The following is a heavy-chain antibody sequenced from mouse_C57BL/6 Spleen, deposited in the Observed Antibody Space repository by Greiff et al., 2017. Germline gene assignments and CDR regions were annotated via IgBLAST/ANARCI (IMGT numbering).Heavy chain of an antibody. CDR3: TTVITTVVATRRYFDY. CDR2: IDPENGDT. V-gene: IGHV14-4*01. D-gene: IGHD1-1*01. CDR1: GFNIKDDY. J-gene: IGHJ2*01. Sequence: EVKLVESGAELVRPGASVKLSCTASGFNIKDDYMHWVKQRPEQGLEWIGWIDPENGDTDYTSKFQGKATITADTSSNTAYLQLSSLTSEDNAVNYGTTVITTVVATRRYFDYWGQGTTLTVSS.